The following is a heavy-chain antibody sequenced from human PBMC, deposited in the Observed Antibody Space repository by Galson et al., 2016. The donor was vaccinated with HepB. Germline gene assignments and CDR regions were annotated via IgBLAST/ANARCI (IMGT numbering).Heavy chain of an antibody. Sequence: SLRLSCAASGFIVSDNYMAWVRQAPGKGLEWISTIYAGGGTYYADFLKGRFTISRDNSKNTLYLQMYSLRAEDTALYYCAREGSSGSYYFWGQGTLVTVSS. CDR3: AREGSSGSYYF. V-gene: IGHV3-66*01. D-gene: IGHD1-26*01. CDR1: GFIVSDNY. CDR2: IYAGGGT. J-gene: IGHJ4*02.